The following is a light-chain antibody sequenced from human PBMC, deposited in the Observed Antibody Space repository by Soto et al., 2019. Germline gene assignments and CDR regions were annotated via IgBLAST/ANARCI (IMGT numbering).Light chain of an antibody. CDR1: QSVSNNY. CDR2: GAS. Sequence: ENVLTQFPGPLSLSPGERATLSLRASQSVSNNYLAWYQQKPGQAPRLLIYGASNRATGIPDRFSGSGSGTDFTLTISRLEPEDFAVYYCQQYGSSGTFGQGTKVDIK. V-gene: IGKV3-20*01. J-gene: IGKJ1*01. CDR3: QQYGSSGT.